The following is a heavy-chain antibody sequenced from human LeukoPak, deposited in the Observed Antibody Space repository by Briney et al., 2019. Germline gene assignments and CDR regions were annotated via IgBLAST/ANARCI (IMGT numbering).Heavy chain of an antibody. CDR1: GYTFTGYY. CDR2: INPNSGGT. Sequence: ASVKVSCKASGYTFTGYYMHWVRQAPGQGLEWMGWINPNSGGTNYAQKFQGRVTMTRDTSISTAYMELSRLRSDDTAVYYCAGEIIGRWLQSDAFDIWGQGTMVTVSS. D-gene: IGHD5-24*01. V-gene: IGHV1-2*02. CDR3: AGEIIGRWLQSDAFDI. J-gene: IGHJ3*02.